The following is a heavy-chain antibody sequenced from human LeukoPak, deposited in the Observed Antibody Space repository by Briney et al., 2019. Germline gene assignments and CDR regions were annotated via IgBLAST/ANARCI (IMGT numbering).Heavy chain of an antibody. V-gene: IGHV4-4*07. CDR2: IYTSGST. J-gene: IGHJ4*02. D-gene: IGHD5-24*01. Sequence: PSETLSLTCTVSGGSISSYYRSWIRQPAGKGLEWIGRIYTSGSTNYNPSLKSRVTISVDKSKNQFSLKLSSVTAADTAVYYCARALARDGYNCFDYWGQGTLVTVSS. CDR3: ARALARDGYNCFDY. CDR1: GGSISSYY.